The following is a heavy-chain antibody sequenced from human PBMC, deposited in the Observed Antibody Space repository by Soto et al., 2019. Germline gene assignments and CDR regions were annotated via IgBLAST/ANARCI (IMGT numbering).Heavy chain of an antibody. V-gene: IGHV3-7*05. CDR1: GFTFSNYW. Sequence: EVQLVESGGGLVQPGGSLRLSCAVSGFTFSNYWMSWVRQAPGKGLEWVANRKKDGSEKYYVDSVKGRFIISRDNGKKSLYRQMTDLRAEDTAVYYCAAILGMDVWGQGTTVNVSS. CDR3: AAILGMDV. D-gene: IGHD3-3*02. J-gene: IGHJ6*02. CDR2: RKKDGSEK.